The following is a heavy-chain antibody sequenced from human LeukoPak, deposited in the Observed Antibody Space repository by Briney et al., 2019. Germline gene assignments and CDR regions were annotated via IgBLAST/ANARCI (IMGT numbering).Heavy chain of an antibody. D-gene: IGHD2-2*01. CDR2: ISAYNGNT. CDR3: SINAYCSSNSCWGNYYYYYMDV. J-gene: IGHJ6*03. CDR1: GYTFTSYG. Sequence: ASVKVSCKASGYTFTSYGISWVRQAPGQGLEWMGWISAYNGNTIYAQKFQGRVTLTEDTSTDTAYMELSSLRSADTAMYYCSINAYCSSNSCWGNYYYYYMDVWGKGTTVTVSS. V-gene: IGHV1-18*01.